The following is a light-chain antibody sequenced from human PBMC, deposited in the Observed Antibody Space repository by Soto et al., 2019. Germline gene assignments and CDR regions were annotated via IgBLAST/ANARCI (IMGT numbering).Light chain of an antibody. J-gene: IGKJ1*01. CDR1: QSVSSN. CDR2: GAS. CDR3: QQCGSSPWT. Sequence: VMTQSPATLSVSPGERATLSCRASQSVSSNLAWYQQKPGQAPRLLIYGASTRATGIPARFSGSGSGTDFTLTISRLEPEDFAVYYCQQCGSSPWTFGQGTKVDIK. V-gene: IGKV3-15*01.